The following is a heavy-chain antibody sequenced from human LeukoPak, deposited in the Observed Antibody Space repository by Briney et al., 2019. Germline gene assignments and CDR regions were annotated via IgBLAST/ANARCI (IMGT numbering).Heavy chain of an antibody. CDR1: GYTFTSYD. CDR3: ARGLSIAAAGNYFDY. V-gene: IGHV1-8*03. CDR2: MNPNSGNT. D-gene: IGHD6-13*01. Sequence: ASVEVSCEASGYTFTSYDINWVRQATGQGLEWMGWMNPNSGNTGYAQKFQGRVTITRNTSISTAYMELSSLRSEDTAVYYCARGLSIAAAGNYFDYWGQGTLVTVSS. J-gene: IGHJ4*02.